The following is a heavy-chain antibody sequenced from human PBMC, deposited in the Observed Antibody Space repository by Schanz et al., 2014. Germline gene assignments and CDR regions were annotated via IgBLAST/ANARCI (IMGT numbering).Heavy chain of an antibody. J-gene: IGHJ4*02. V-gene: IGHV1-46*03. CDR1: GYTFTSYS. Sequence: QLQLVQSGAAVKKPGASVKVSCKASGYTFTSYSMHWVRHAPGQGLEWMGIINPSGGSTSYAQKFQGRVTMTRDTSTSTVYMELSSLRSEDTAVYYCARDGEAAAGCDYWGQGTLVTVSS. D-gene: IGHD6-13*01. CDR3: ARDGEAAAGCDY. CDR2: INPSGGST.